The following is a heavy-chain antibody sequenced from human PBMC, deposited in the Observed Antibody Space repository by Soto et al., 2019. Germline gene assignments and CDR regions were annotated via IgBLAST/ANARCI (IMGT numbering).Heavy chain of an antibody. J-gene: IGHJ4*02. Sequence: AQLVESGGGLVKPGGSLRLSCAASGFIFTDAWMNWVRQAPGKGLEWVGRIKSKSAGGTTEYAAPVKGRFIISRDDSKNMLYLQMNSLKIDDTAVYYCTTGWSSTDYWGQGTLVTVSS. CDR2: IKSKSAGGTT. CDR3: TTGWSSTDY. V-gene: IGHV3-15*01. CDR1: GFIFTDAW. D-gene: IGHD6-13*01.